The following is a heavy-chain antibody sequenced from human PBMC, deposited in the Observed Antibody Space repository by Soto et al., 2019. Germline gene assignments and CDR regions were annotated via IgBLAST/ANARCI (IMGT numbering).Heavy chain of an antibody. J-gene: IGHJ4*01. CDR3: ARGRQPLIRCNGGSCYANFDY. V-gene: IGHV1-2*02. D-gene: IGHD2-15*01. CDR2: INPNSGGR. Sequence: QVQLVQSGAEVKKPGASVKVSCKVSGYSFTGYFMHWVRQAPGQGLEWMGWINPNSGGRNFAQKFQCRVTMTRDTSIITAYMELSGLTSDDTAFDYCARGRQPLIRCNGGSCYANFDYWCHGNLFTVAS. CDR1: GYSFTGYF.